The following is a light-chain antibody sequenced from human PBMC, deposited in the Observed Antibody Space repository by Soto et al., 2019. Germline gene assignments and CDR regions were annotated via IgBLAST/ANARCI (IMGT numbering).Light chain of an antibody. CDR1: QSISSY. CDR3: QQRSNWPIT. Sequence: TQSQSSLSASXXDRVXITCLASQSISSYLAWYQQKPGQAPRXXIYDTSNRATGIPARFSGSGSGTDFTLTINNLDPEDFAVYYCQQRSNWPITFGQGTRLEIK. J-gene: IGKJ5*01. V-gene: IGKV3-11*01. CDR2: DTS.